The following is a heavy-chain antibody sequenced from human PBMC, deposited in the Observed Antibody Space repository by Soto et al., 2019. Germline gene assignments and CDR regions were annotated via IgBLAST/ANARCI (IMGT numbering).Heavy chain of an antibody. CDR2: IYYSGGT. Sequence: QVQLQESGPGLVRPSQTLSLSCTVSGGSISNSANHWSWIRQHPGEGLEWIGYIYYSGGTYYSPSLNGRVSISIDSSKNQFSLKLSCVTAADTAVYYCAKGVRGGPNWFDPWGQGTLVTVSS. CDR3: AKGVRGGPNWFDP. V-gene: IGHV4-31*03. J-gene: IGHJ5*02. CDR1: GGSISNSANH. D-gene: IGHD3-10*01.